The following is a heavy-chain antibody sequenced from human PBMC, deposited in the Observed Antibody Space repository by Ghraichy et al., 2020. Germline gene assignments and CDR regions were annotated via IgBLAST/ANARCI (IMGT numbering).Heavy chain of an antibody. Sequence: GESLNISCAASGFSVSSTYMNWVRQAPGKGLEWVSILYGDGRAYYADSVKGRFTISRDNSKNMLYLQMNSLRGEDAAVYYCAKDRGGGIGWPIFDSWGQGTLVTVSS. J-gene: IGHJ4*02. D-gene: IGHD6-19*01. V-gene: IGHV3-66*01. CDR3: AKDRGGGIGWPIFDS. CDR2: LYGDGRA. CDR1: GFSVSSTY.